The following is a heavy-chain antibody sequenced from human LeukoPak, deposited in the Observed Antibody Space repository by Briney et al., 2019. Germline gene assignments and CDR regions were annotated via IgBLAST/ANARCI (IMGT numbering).Heavy chain of an antibody. CDR3: ARDCGYSSRWFFDL. CDR1: GFTFSRSE. J-gene: IGHJ2*01. CDR2: ISNTGTTI. D-gene: IGHD4-11*01. Sequence: GGSLRLSCAGSGFTFSRSEMNWVRQAPGKGLEWISYISNTGTTIYYADTVQGRFTISRDNAKNSLYLQMNSLRAEDTAIYHRARDCGYSSRWFFDLWGRGTLVTVSS. V-gene: IGHV3-48*03.